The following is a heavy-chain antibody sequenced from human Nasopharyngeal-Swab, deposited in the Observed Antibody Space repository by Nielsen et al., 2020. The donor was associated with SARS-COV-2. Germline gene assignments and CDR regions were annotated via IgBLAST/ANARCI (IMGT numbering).Heavy chain of an antibody. CDR2: INPNSGGT. D-gene: IGHD3-9*01. J-gene: IGHJ6*02. V-gene: IGHV1-2*06. CDR1: GYTFTGYY. Sequence: ASVKVSCKASGYTFTGYYMHWVRQAPGQGLEWMGRINPNSGGTNYAQKFQGRVTMTRDMSISTAYMELSRLRSDDTAVYYCARDRGYYDIFDGMDVWGQGTTVTVSS. CDR3: ARDRGYYDIFDGMDV.